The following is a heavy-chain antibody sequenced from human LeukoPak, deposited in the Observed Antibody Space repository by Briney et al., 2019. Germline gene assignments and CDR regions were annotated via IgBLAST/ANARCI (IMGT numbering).Heavy chain of an antibody. Sequence: PSETLSLTCTVSRGSITSYYWSWIRQPPGKGLEWIAYIDYSGSTNYNPSLKSRLTISLDASKNQFSLKLNSVTAADTAVYYCARDRRRDLLHAFDIWGQGTMVTVSS. V-gene: IGHV4-59*01. CDR1: RGSITSYY. CDR2: IDYSGST. J-gene: IGHJ3*02. D-gene: IGHD1-26*01. CDR3: ARDRRRDLLHAFDI.